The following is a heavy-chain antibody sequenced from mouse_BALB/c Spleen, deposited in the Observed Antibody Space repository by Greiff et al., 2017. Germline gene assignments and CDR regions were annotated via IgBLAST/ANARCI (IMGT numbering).Heavy chain of an antibody. J-gene: IGHJ4*01. CDR1: GFTFSSYT. D-gene: IGHD2-1*01. V-gene: IGHV5-12-2*01. CDR2: ISNGGGST. Sequence: EVQRVESGGGLVQPGGSLKLSCAASGFTFSSYTMSWVRQTPEKRLEWVAYISNGGGSTYYPDTVKGRFTISRDNAKNTLYLQMSSLKSEDTAMYYCARRERSTMPYYAMDYGGQGTSVTVSS. CDR3: ARRERSTMPYYAMDY.